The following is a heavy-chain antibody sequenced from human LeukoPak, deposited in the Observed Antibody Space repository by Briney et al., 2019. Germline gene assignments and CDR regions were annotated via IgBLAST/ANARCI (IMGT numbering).Heavy chain of an antibody. D-gene: IGHD6-19*01. CDR2: VNPNSGVI. CDR3: ARQWLPNGYFDY. J-gene: IGHJ4*02. CDR1: GYTFTAYF. Sequence: ASVKVSCKASGYTFTAYFMHWVRQAPGQGLEWMGRVNPNSGVINSIQKFQGRVTMTRDTSISTAYMELSGLRSDDTAVYYCARQWLPNGYFDYWGQGTLVTVSS. V-gene: IGHV1-2*06.